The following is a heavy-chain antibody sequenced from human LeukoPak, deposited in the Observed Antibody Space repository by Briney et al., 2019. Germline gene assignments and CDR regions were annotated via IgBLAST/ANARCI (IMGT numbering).Heavy chain of an antibody. D-gene: IGHD3-10*01. CDR3: ARVSYVGDFDY. Sequence: ASVKVSCKASGGTFSSYAISWVRQAPGQGLEWMGRIVPIFGTANYAQKFQGRVTITTDESTSTAYMELSSLRSEDTAVYYCARVSYVGDFDYWGQGTLVTVSS. V-gene: IGHV1-69*05. CDR2: IVPIFGTA. CDR1: GGTFSSYA. J-gene: IGHJ4*02.